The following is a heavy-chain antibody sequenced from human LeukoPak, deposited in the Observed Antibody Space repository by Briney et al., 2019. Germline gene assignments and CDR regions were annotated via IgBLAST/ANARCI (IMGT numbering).Heavy chain of an antibody. J-gene: IGHJ4*02. Sequence: ASVKVSCKASGYTFTSYAIHWVRQAPGQRLEWMGWINAGNGNTKYSQKFQGRVTITRDTSASTAYMELSSLRSEDTAVYYCARDSGLAAAVDYWGQGTLVTVSS. CDR1: GYTFTSYA. CDR3: ARDSGLAAAVDY. D-gene: IGHD6-13*01. V-gene: IGHV1-3*01. CDR2: INAGNGNT.